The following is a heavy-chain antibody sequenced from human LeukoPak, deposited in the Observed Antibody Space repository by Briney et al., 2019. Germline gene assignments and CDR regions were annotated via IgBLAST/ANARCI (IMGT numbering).Heavy chain of an antibody. J-gene: IGHJ5*02. CDR2: IYYSGST. V-gene: IGHV4-59*08. Sequence: KPPETLSLTCTVSGGSISSYYWSWIRQPPGKGLEWIGYIYYSGSTNYNPSLKSRVTISVDTSKNQFSLKLSSVTAADTAVYYCARAVAGIWGGMTTFDPWGQGTLVTVSS. CDR3: ARAVAGIWGGMTTFDP. D-gene: IGHD6-19*01. CDR1: GGSISSYY.